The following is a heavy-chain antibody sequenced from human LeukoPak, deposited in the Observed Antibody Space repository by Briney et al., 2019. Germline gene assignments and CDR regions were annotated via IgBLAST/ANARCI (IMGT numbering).Heavy chain of an antibody. Sequence: PSETLSLTCAVYGGSFSGYYWSWIRQPPGKGLEWIGEINHSGSTNYNPSLKSRVTISVDTSKNQFSLKLSSVTAADTAVYYCAALGYCSSTSCRYYYGMDVWGQGTTVTVSS. CDR1: GGSFSGYY. V-gene: IGHV4-34*01. D-gene: IGHD2-2*01. CDR2: INHSGST. CDR3: AALGYCSSTSCRYYYGMDV. J-gene: IGHJ6*02.